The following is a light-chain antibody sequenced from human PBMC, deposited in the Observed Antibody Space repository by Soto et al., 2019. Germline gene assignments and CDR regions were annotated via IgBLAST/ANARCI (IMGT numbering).Light chain of an antibody. V-gene: IGKV1-6*02. J-gene: IGKJ5*01. CDR2: AAS. Sequence: AIQMTQSPHSQSASVGDRVTITCRASQAIRNDLGWYQQKPGKAPKLLIYAASSLQSGVPSRFSGSGSGTDFTLTISSLQAEDFATYYCLQDYNYPPTFGQGTRLEIK. CDR1: QAIRND. CDR3: LQDYNYPPT.